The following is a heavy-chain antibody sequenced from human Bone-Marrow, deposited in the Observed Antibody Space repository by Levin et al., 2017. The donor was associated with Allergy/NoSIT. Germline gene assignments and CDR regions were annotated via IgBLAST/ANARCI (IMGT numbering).Heavy chain of an antibody. V-gene: IGHV3-53*01. CDR3: ARDRRLAVAEEWYFDR. CDR2: IYYGGNT. D-gene: IGHD6-19*01. J-gene: IGHJ2*01. CDR1: GFSVSTNS. Sequence: GESLKISCAISGFSVSTNSMSWVRQAPGRGLEWVSIIYYGGNTDYADSVKGRFTISRDNSKNTLYLQMNSLRVEDTAVYYCARDRRLAVAEEWYFDRWGRGTLVTVSS.